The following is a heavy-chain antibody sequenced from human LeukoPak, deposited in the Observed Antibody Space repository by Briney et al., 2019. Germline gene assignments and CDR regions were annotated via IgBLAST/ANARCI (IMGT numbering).Heavy chain of an antibody. CDR2: IYYSGST. CDR3: ARAPEALRGHHYYYYGMDV. Sequence: TSQTLSLTCTVSGGSISSGDYYWSWIRQPPGKGLEWIGYIYYSGSTYYNPSLKSRVTISVDTSKNQFSLKLSSVTAADTAVYYCARAPEALRGHHYYYYGMDVWGQGTTVTVSS. D-gene: IGHD1-1*01. CDR1: GGSISSGDYY. V-gene: IGHV4-30-4*01. J-gene: IGHJ6*02.